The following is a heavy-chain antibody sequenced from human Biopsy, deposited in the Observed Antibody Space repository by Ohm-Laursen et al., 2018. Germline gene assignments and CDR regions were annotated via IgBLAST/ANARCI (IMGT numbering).Heavy chain of an antibody. D-gene: IGHD3-3*01. CDR3: ARTPRDSFWSGSYKRGLWFDP. Sequence: GTLSLTCSVSGGSIISYYWTWIRQPPGKGLEWIGHVYNGGITKYNPSLKRRVTISKDTSKNQFSLQVNSVTAADTAVYYCARTPRDSFWSGSYKRGLWFDPWGQGTLVIVSS. CDR1: GGSIISYY. J-gene: IGHJ5*02. V-gene: IGHV4-59*01. CDR2: VYNGGIT.